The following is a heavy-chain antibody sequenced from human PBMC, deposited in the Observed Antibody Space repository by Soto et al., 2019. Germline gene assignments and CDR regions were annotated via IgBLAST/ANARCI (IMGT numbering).Heavy chain of an antibody. D-gene: IGHD4-17*01. CDR2: INHSGST. J-gene: IGHJ6*02. CDR1: GGSFSGYY. V-gene: IGHV4-34*01. CDR3: ASGGTTVTTSVDYYYGMDV. Sequence: SETLSLTCAVYGGSFSGYYWSWIRQPPGKGLGWIGEINHSGSTNYNPSLKSRVTISVDTSKNQFSLKLSSVTAADTAVYYCASGGTTVTTSVDYYYGMDVWGQGNTVTVSS.